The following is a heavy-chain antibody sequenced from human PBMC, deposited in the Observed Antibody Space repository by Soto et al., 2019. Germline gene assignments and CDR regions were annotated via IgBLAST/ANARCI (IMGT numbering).Heavy chain of an antibody. J-gene: IGHJ4*02. Sequence: SETLSLTCTVSGGSISSGDYYWSWIRQPSGKGLEWIGYIYYSGSTYYNPSLKSRVTISVDTPKNQFSLKLSSVTAADTAVYYCAREGVTAIPLWGQGTLVTVSS. CDR1: GGSISSGDYY. V-gene: IGHV4-30-4*01. D-gene: IGHD2-21*02. CDR3: AREGVTAIPL. CDR2: IYYSGST.